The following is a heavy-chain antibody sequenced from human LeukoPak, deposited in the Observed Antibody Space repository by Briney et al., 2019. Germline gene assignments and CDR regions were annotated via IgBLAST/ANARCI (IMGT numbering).Heavy chain of an antibody. D-gene: IGHD3-22*01. CDR2: INSNSGGT. V-gene: IGHV1-2*02. J-gene: IGHJ4*02. CDR1: GYTFTGYY. CDR3: ARVPYYYQSSGYLDY. Sequence: ASVKVSCKASGYTFTGYYVHWVRQAPGQGLEWVGCINSNSGGTHYAQNFQGRVTMTRDTSITTAHMELSRLRSDDTVVYYCARVPYYYQSSGYLDYWGQGTLVTVSS.